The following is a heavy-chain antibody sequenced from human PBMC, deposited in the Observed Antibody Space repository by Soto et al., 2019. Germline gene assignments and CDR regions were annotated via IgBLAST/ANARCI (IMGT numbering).Heavy chain of an antibody. Sequence: QVPLVQSGAEVKKPGSSVKVSCKASGGTFSSYAISWVRQAPGQGLEWMGGIIPIFGTANYAQKFQGRVTITADESTITAYIELSSLRSEATAVYYWAESRYYDSKGWFDPWGQGTLVTVSS. CDR1: GGTFSSYA. D-gene: IGHD3-22*01. CDR3: AESRYYDSKGWFDP. V-gene: IGHV1-69*01. J-gene: IGHJ5*02. CDR2: IIPIFGTA.